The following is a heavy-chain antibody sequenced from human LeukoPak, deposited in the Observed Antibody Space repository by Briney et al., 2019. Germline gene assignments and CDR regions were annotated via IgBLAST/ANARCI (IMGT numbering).Heavy chain of an antibody. CDR1: GFTFDDYA. V-gene: IGHV3-9*01. Sequence: SLRLSCAASGFTFDDYAMHWVRQAPGKGLEWVSGISWNSGSIGYADSVKGRFTISRDNAKNSLYLQMNSLRAEDTALYYCAKDSLSGGDYVWGSYRPDLDPWGQGTLVTVSS. CDR3: AKDSLSGGDYVWGSYRPDLDP. CDR2: ISWNSGSI. J-gene: IGHJ5*02. D-gene: IGHD3-16*02.